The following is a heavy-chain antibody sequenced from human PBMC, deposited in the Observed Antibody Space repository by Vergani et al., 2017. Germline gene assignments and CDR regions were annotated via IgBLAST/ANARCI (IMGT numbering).Heavy chain of an antibody. CDR3: ARDCTSGGCTDNYGMDV. V-gene: IGHV3-23*01. J-gene: IGHJ6*02. CDR1: GFTFTAHG. D-gene: IGHD2-8*01. CDR2: ISGQNFRT. Sequence: EVQLLESGGGLVQPGESLRLSCVASGFTFTAHGLNWVRQAPGKGLEWVSGISGQNFRTHYADSVKGRFIISRDNTNNSLFLQLRSLRAEDAAVYYCARDCTSGGCTDNYGMDVWGQGATVTVSS.